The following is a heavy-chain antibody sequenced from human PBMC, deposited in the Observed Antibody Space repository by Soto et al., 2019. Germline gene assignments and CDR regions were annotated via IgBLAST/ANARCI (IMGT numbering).Heavy chain of an antibody. CDR2: IIVGNGKT. CDR1: GYTFPAYT. Sequence: GASVKVSCKASGYTFPAYTMNWVRQAPGQRPEWMGWIIVGNGKTRYSQKFQGRVTFTRDTSASTVYLELSSLRSEDTAMYYCARKTAVTDYYFDSWGQGTLGTVSS. CDR3: ARKTAVTDYYFDS. V-gene: IGHV1-3*01. D-gene: IGHD6-19*01. J-gene: IGHJ4*02.